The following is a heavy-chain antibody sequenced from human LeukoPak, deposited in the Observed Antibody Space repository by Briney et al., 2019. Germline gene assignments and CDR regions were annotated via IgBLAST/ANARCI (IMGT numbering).Heavy chain of an antibody. CDR2: INPNSGGT. CDR1: GYTFTDYY. CDR3: ARDSLGSSGWRGWLDP. Sequence: ASVKVSCKTSGYTFTDYYMHWVRQAPGQGLEWMGWINPNSGGTNYAQKFQGRVTMTRDTSISTAYMELSRLRPDDTAVYYCARDSLGSSGWRGWLDPWGQGTLVTVSS. V-gene: IGHV1-2*02. D-gene: IGHD6-19*01. J-gene: IGHJ5*02.